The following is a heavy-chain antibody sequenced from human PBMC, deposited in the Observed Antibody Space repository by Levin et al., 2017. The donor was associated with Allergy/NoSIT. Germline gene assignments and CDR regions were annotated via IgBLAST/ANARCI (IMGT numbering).Heavy chain of an antibody. CDR1: GFTFDDYA. D-gene: IGHD6-19*01. CDR3: ASGGVISVAAGLGY. Sequence: LSLTCAASGFTFDDYAMHWVRQAPGKGLEWVSGISWNSGSIGYADSVKGRFTISRDNAKNSLYLQMNSLRAEDTALYYCASGGVISVAAGLGYWGQGTLVTVSS. V-gene: IGHV3-9*01. J-gene: IGHJ4*02. CDR2: ISWNSGSI.